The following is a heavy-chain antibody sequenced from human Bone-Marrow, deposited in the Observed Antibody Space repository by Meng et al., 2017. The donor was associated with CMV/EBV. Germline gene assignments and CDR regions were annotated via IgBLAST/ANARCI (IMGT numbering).Heavy chain of an antibody. CDR2: ITAAGDDT. D-gene: IGHD4-11*01. CDR1: GFTFSTCG. J-gene: IGHJ4*02. Sequence: CAASGFTFSTCGMSWIRQAPGKGLERVAAITAAGDDTYYADSVKGRFTISRDNSKNTLYLQLNTLRAEDSAVYFCAKGRGTTRVYDYWGQGILVTVSS. CDR3: AKGRGTTRVYDY. V-gene: IGHV3-23*01.